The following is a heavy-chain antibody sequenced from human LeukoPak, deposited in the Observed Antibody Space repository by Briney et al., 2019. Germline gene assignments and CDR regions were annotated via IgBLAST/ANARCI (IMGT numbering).Heavy chain of an antibody. CDR1: GASISSDDCY. V-gene: IGHV4-39*07. Sequence: SETLSLTCTVSGASISSDDCYWGWIRQSPGEGLEWIATVSYSGTVYYNPSLKSRVTISVDKSKNQFSLKLSSVTAADTAVYYCARALYSSGWYRGGYNWFDPWGQGTLVTVSS. CDR3: ARALYSSGWYRGGYNWFDP. J-gene: IGHJ5*02. CDR2: VSYSGTV. D-gene: IGHD6-19*01.